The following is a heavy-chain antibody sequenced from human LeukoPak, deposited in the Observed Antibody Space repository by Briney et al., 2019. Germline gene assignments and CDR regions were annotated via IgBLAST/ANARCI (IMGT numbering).Heavy chain of an antibody. Sequence: SVKVSCKASGGTFSSYAISWVRQAPGQGLEWMGGITPIFGTANYAQKFQGRVTITTDESTSTAYMELSSLRSEDTAVYYCASPRDGYNPPFDYWGQGTLVTVSS. D-gene: IGHD5-24*01. V-gene: IGHV1-69*05. CDR2: ITPIFGTA. J-gene: IGHJ4*02. CDR1: GGTFSSYA. CDR3: ASPRDGYNPPFDY.